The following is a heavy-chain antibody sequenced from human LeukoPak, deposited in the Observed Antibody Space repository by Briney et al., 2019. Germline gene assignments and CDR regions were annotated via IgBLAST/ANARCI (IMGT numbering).Heavy chain of an antibody. Sequence: SETLSLTCTVYSGSITGYYWSWIRQPPGKGLEWIGYVYATGTTNYNPSLKTRATISIDTSKNQLSLTLTSVTAADTAVYYCARVGSGGAWFDFWGQGTLVSVSS. J-gene: IGHJ4*02. CDR2: VYATGTT. D-gene: IGHD6-19*01. V-gene: IGHV4-59*01. CDR1: SGSITGYY. CDR3: ARVGSGGAWFDF.